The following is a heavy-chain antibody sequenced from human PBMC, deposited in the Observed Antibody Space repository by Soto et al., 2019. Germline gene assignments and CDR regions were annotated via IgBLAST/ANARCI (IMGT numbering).Heavy chain of an antibody. J-gene: IGHJ6*01. CDR3: ARHNVYAMDV. Sequence: GESLKISCEVSGYIFSNYWIGWVRQMPGKGLEWMAIVFPGNSDTIYSPSFRGQVTISADKSISTAYLQWNSLQASDTAIYYCARHNVYAMDVWGQGNTDTVSS. V-gene: IGHV5-51*01. CDR2: VFPGNSDT. CDR1: GYIFSNYW.